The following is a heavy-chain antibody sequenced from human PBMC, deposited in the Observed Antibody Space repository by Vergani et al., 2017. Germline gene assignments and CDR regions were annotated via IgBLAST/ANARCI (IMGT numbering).Heavy chain of an antibody. J-gene: IGHJ5*02. CDR2: MNPNSGNT. D-gene: IGHD3-3*01. Sequence: QVQLVQSGAEVRKPGASVKVSCKASGYTFTSYDINWVRQATGQGLEWMGWMNPNSGNTGYAQKFQGRVTMTRNTSISTAYMELSSLRSEDTAVYYCARGIGLPTDLRFLEWLLDNWFDPWGQGTLVTVSS. CDR1: GYTFTSYD. V-gene: IGHV1-8*01. CDR3: ARGIGLPTDLRFLEWLLDNWFDP.